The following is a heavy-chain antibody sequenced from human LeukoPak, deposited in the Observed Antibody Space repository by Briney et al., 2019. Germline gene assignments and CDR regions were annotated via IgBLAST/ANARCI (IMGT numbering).Heavy chain of an antibody. J-gene: IGHJ4*02. Sequence: SQTLSLTCTVSGGSISSGDYYWRWIRQPPGKDLVWIGYIYYSWSTYYNPSLKSRVTISVDTSKNQFSLKLSSVTDADTAVYYCARGGRFLEWPTPYYFDYWGQGTLVIVSS. D-gene: IGHD3-3*01. CDR3: ARGGRFLEWPTPYYFDY. V-gene: IGHV4-30-4*01. CDR2: IYYSWST. CDR1: GGSISSGDYY.